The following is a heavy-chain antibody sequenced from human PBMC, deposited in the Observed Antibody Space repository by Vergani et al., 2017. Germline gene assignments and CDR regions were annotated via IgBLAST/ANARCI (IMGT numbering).Heavy chain of an antibody. CDR2: INPSGGST. Sequence: QVQLVQSGAEVKKPGASVKVSCKASGYTFTSYYMHWVRQAPGQGLEWMGIINPSGGSTSYAQKFQGRVTMTRDTSTSTVYMELSSLRSEDTAVYYCARGYCTNSICRGKVDSWGQGTLVTVSS. J-gene: IGHJ4*02. D-gene: IGHD2-8*01. CDR3: ARGYCTNSICRGKVDS. V-gene: IGHV1-46*01. CDR1: GYTFTSYY.